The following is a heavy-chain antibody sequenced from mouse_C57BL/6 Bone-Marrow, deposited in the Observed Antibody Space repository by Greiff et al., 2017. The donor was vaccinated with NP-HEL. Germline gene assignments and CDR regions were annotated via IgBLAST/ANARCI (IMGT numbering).Heavy chain of an antibody. J-gene: IGHJ3*01. CDR2: IYPGNSDT. D-gene: IGHD1-1*01. CDR1: GYTFTSYW. Sequence: EVQLVESGTVLARPGASVKMSCKTSGYTFTSYWMHWVKQRPGQGLEWIGAIYPGNSDTSYNQKFKGKAKLTAVTSASTAYMELSSLTNEDSAVYYCTRLDTTVVEGFAYWGQGTLVTVSA. V-gene: IGHV1-5*01. CDR3: TRLDTTVVEGFAY.